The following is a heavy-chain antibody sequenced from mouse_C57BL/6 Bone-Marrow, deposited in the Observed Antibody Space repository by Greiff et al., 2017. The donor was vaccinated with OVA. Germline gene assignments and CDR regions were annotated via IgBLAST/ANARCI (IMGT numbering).Heavy chain of an antibody. V-gene: IGHV3-6*01. CDR2: ISYDGSN. Sequence: ESGPGLVKPSQSLSLTCSVTGYSITSGYYWNWIRQFPGNKLEWMGYISYDGSNNYNPSLKNRISITRDTSKNQFFLKLHSVTTEDTATYYSAREDDGYYDYAMDYWGQGTSVTVSS. CDR1: GYSITSGYY. D-gene: IGHD2-3*01. J-gene: IGHJ4*01. CDR3: AREDDGYYDYAMDY.